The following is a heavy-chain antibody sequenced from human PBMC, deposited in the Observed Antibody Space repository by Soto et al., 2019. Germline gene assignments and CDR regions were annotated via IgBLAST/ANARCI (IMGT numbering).Heavy chain of an antibody. J-gene: IGHJ3*02. D-gene: IGHD3-10*01. Sequence: SETLSLTWTVSGGSIISRGYCLSWIRQHPGTGLEWIGHIYYSGSTNYNTSLKSRVTISVDTSKNQFSLKLSSVTAADTAVYYCARRYGVAFDIWGQGTMVTVSS. CDR1: GGSIISRGYC. V-gene: IGHV4-61*08. CDR3: ARRYGVAFDI. CDR2: IYYSGST.